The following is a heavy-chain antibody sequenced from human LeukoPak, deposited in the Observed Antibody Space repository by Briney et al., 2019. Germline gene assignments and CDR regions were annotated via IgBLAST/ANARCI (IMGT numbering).Heavy chain of an antibody. CDR1: GGSISSTNW. V-gene: IGHV4-4*02. CDR3: AREPAGCSSTSCYTYDY. D-gene: IGHD2-2*02. J-gene: IGHJ4*02. Sequence: PSETLSLTCAVSGGSISSTNWWSWVRQSPGKGLDWIGEIYRSGTTNYNPSLKSRVTMSVDTSKNQFSLKLSSVTAADTAVYYCAREPAGCSSTSCYTYDYWGQGTLVTVSS. CDR2: IYRSGTT.